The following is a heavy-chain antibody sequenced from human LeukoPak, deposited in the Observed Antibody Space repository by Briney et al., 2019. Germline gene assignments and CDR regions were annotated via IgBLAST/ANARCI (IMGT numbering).Heavy chain of an antibody. J-gene: IGHJ4*02. Sequence: AGGSLRLSCAASGFTFSSYSMNWVRQAPGKGLEWVSYISSSSSTIYYADSVKGRFTISRDNSKNTLYLQMNSLRAEDTAVYYCAKDVVVRGVIIFYFDYWGQGTLVTVSS. V-gene: IGHV3-48*01. D-gene: IGHD3-10*01. CDR2: ISSSSSTI. CDR3: AKDVVVRGVIIFYFDY. CDR1: GFTFSSYS.